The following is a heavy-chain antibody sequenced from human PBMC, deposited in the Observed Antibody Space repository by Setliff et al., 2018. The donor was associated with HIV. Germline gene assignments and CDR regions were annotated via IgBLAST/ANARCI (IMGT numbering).Heavy chain of an antibody. V-gene: IGHV4-59*01. Sequence: SETLSLTCTLSGGSFGRYYWSWIRQSAGKGLEWLGYVYFTGHTNYNPSLQSRVTISVDTSKNQFSLKLTSVTAADTAVYYCARGGTSSNWFGPWGQGTLVTVSS. CDR1: GGSFGRYY. J-gene: IGHJ5*02. CDR2: VYFTGHT. D-gene: IGHD2-2*01. CDR3: ARGGTSSNWFGP.